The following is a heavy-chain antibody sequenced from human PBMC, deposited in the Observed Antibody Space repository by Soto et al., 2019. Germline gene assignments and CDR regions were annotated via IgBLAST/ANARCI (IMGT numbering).Heavy chain of an antibody. Sequence: ASVKVSCKASGYTFTGYYMHWVRQAPGQGLEWMGWINPNSGGTNYAQKFQGWVTMTRDTSISTAYMELSRLRSYDTAVYYCAREASPYYYDSSRGHDAFDIWGQGTMVTVSS. D-gene: IGHD3-22*01. J-gene: IGHJ3*02. CDR3: AREASPYYYDSSRGHDAFDI. CDR1: GYTFTGYY. CDR2: INPNSGGT. V-gene: IGHV1-2*04.